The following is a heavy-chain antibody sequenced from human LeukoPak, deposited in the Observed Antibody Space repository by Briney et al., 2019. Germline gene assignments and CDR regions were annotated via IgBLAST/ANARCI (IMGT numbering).Heavy chain of an antibody. CDR3: ARVTRFDRSGELWFDY. CDR1: GGSFSDYY. J-gene: IGHJ4*02. CDR2: INHSGST. V-gene: IGHV4-34*01. D-gene: IGHD3-10*01. Sequence: SETLSLTCAVYGGSFSDYYWTWIRQPPGKGLEWIGEINHSGSTNYNPSLKSRATISVDRSKNQFSLELSSVTAADTAVYYCARVTRFDRSGELWFDYWGQGTLVTVSS.